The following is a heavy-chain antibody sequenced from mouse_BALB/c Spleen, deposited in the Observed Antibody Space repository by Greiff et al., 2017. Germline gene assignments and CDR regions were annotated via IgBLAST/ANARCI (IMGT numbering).Heavy chain of an antibody. V-gene: IGHV1-5*01. CDR2: IYPGNSDT. CDR3: TNSLLRLQYFDV. CDR1: GYTFTSYW. Sequence: EVQLQQSGTVLARPGASVKMSCKASGYTFTSYWMHWVKQRPGQGLEWIGAIYPGNSDTSYNQKFKGKAKLTAVTSTSTAYMELSSLTNEDSAVYYCTNSLLRLQYFDVWGAGTTVTVSS. J-gene: IGHJ1*01. D-gene: IGHD1-2*01.